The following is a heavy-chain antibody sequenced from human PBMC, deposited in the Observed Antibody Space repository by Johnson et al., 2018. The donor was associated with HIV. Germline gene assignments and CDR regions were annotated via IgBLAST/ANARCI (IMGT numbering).Heavy chain of an antibody. J-gene: IGHJ3*02. Sequence: VQLVESGGGLVQRGGSLRLSCAAYGFTFSSYAMTWVRQAPGKGVEWVSAISGSGDSTYYADSVQGRFTISRDNSKNTLYLQMNSLRAEDTAVYYCAKVRDSYDSSGYSYYDAVDIWGQGTMVTVSS. CDR1: GFTFSSYA. CDR2: ISGSGDST. V-gene: IGHV3-23*04. CDR3: AKVRDSYDSSGYSYYDAVDI. D-gene: IGHD3-22*01.